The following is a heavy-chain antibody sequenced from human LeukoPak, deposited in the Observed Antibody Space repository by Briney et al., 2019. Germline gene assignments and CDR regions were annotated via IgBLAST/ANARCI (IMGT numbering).Heavy chain of an antibody. CDR1: GYTFTSYD. J-gene: IGHJ6*02. V-gene: IGHV1-8*01. Sequence: AASVKVSCKASGYTFTSYDINWVRQATGQGLEWMGWMNPNSGNTGYAQKFQGRVTMTRNISISTAYMELSSLRSEDTAVYYCARAYDFWSGYSYYYYYGMDVWGQGTTVTVSS. CDR2: MNPNSGNT. D-gene: IGHD3-3*01. CDR3: ARAYDFWSGYSYYYYYGMDV.